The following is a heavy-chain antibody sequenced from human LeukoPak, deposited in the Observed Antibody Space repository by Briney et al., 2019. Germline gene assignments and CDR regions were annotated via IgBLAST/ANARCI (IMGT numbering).Heavy chain of an antibody. Sequence: SETLSLTCTVSGASIRSSSYYWGWIRQPPGRGLEWIGSIFYSGSTYYNPSIKSRVTISVDTSKNQFSLKLRSVTAADTAVYYCESTLTYYYGSGSYYIDCWGQGTLVTVSS. J-gene: IGHJ4*02. CDR1: GASIRSSSYY. CDR2: IFYSGST. CDR3: ESTLTYYYGSGSYYIDC. D-gene: IGHD3-10*01. V-gene: IGHV4-39*01.